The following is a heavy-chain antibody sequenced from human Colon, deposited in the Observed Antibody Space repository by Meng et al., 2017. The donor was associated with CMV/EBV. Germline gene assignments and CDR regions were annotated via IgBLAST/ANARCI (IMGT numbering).Heavy chain of an antibody. CDR2: IDNDGSGT. D-gene: IGHD2-15*01. CDR1: GFTFGSHW. V-gene: IGHV3-74*01. Sequence: GGSLRLSCAASGFTFGSHWMHWVRQAPGKGLVWVSHIDNDGSGTSYADSVKGRFTISRDNAKNTLHLQMNSLRVEDTAMYYCVRGAATENYYYYAMDVWGQGTTVTVSS. J-gene: IGHJ6*02. CDR3: VRGAATENYYYYAMDV.